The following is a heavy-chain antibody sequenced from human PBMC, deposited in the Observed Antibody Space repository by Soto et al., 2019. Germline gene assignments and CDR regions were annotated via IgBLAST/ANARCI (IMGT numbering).Heavy chain of an antibody. Sequence: GESLKISCKGSGYSFTSYWIGWVRQMPGKGLEWMGIIYPGDSDTRYSPSFQGQVTISADKSISTAYLQWSSLKASDTAVYYCARGRRRGYGSGSYYNRWFDPWGQGTLVTVSS. J-gene: IGHJ5*02. CDR3: ARGRRRGYGSGSYYNRWFDP. CDR2: IYPGDSDT. D-gene: IGHD3-10*01. V-gene: IGHV5-51*01. CDR1: GYSFTSYW.